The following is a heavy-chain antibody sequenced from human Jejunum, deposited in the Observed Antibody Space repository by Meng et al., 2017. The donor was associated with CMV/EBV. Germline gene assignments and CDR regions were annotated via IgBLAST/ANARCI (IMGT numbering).Heavy chain of an antibody. CDR2: IRLDNGAT. CDR3: ARDSAIAAGTYFDY. CDR1: GFTFFDYY. Sequence: KASGFTFFDYYRHWLRQVPGQGLEWMGWIRLDNGATNYAQRFQGRVTLTRDTSITTAYMGRSWLTSDDTAVYFCARDSAIAAGTYFDYWGQGSLVTVSS. D-gene: IGHD6-13*01. V-gene: IGHV1-2*02. J-gene: IGHJ4*02.